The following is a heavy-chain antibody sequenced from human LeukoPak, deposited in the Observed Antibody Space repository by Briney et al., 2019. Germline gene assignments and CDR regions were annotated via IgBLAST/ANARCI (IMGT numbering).Heavy chain of an antibody. CDR3: ARDQPQCSTVRCAFDI. V-gene: IGHV1-69*15. CDR1: GGTFSSYA. Sequence: SVEVSCKASGGTFSSYAISWVRQAPGQGLEWMGRIIPIFGTANYAQKFQGRVTITADESTSTAYMELSSLRSEDTAVYYCARDQPQCSTVRCAFDIWGQGTMVTVSS. D-gene: IGHD2-2*01. J-gene: IGHJ3*02. CDR2: IIPIFGTA.